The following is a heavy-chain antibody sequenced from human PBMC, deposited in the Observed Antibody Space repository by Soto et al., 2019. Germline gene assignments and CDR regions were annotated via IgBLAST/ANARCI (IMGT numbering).Heavy chain of an antibody. D-gene: IGHD3-16*01. CDR2: IYHTGST. CDR3: ARWGVAMDV. CDR1: GGSVNSFYY. V-gene: IGHV4-61*01. Sequence: SETLSLTCSVSGGSVNSFYYWSWIRQPPGKGLEWLGYIYHTGSTNYQPSLKSRVTISLDTSKNQFSLNLNSVTAAATAVYYCARWGVAMDVWGQGTTVTVSS. J-gene: IGHJ6*02.